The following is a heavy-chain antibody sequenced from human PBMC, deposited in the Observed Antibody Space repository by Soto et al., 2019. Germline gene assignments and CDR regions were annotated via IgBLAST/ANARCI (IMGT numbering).Heavy chain of an antibody. Sequence: EVQLVESGGGLGQPGGSLRLSCAASGFTFSSYEMNWVRQAPGKGLEWVSYISSSGSTIYYIDSVKGRFTISRDNAKNSLYLQMNSLRAEDTAVYYCARGGIAVGGWGNVDYWGRGTLITVSS. V-gene: IGHV3-48*03. CDR2: ISSSGSTI. CDR1: GFTFSSYE. CDR3: ARGGIAVGGWGNVDY. J-gene: IGHJ4*02. D-gene: IGHD6-19*01.